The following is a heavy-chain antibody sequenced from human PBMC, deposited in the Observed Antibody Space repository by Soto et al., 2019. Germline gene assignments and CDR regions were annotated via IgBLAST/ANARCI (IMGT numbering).Heavy chain of an antibody. Sequence: SATLSLTCTVSGDSITAGGNYWAWIRQHPEKGLEWLGYIHYSGTTDYNPSLKSRLTVSVDTSKNQFSLSLSSVTAADTAIYYCAALGATYWNFSISTRGTLVPVSS. CDR2: IHYSGTT. D-gene: IGHD7-27*01. CDR1: GDSITAGGNY. V-gene: IGHV4-31*03. CDR3: AALGATYWNFSI. J-gene: IGHJ2*01.